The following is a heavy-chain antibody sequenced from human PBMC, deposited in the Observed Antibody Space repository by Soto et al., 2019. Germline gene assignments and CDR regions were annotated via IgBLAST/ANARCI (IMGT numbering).Heavy chain of an antibody. J-gene: IGHJ4*02. Sequence: QVQLQESGPGLVKPSETLSLTCTVSGGSISSYYWSWIRQPPGKGLEWIGYIYYSGSTNYNPSLKSRVTISVDTYKNQFSLKLSSVTAADTAVYYCARGVTYYYGSGTFDYWGQGTLVTVSS. V-gene: IGHV4-59*01. CDR1: GGSISSYY. CDR3: ARGVTYYYGSGTFDY. CDR2: IYYSGST. D-gene: IGHD3-10*01.